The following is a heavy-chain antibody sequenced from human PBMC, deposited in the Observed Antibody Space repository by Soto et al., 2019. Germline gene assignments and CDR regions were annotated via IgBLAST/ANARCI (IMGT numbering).Heavy chain of an antibody. CDR1: GYTFTSYY. D-gene: IGHD2-21*01. V-gene: IGHV1-46*01. CDR2: INPSGGST. Sequence: GASVKVSCKASGYTFTSYYMHWVRQAPGQGLEWMGIINPSGGSTSYAQKFQGRVTITADKSTSTAYMELSSLRSEDTAVYYCASVAWGLAMDVWAQGTTVTVSS. CDR3: ASVAWGLAMDV. J-gene: IGHJ6*02.